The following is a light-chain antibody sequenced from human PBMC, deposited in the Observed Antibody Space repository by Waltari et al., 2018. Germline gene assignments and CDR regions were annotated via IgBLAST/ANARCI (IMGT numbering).Light chain of an antibody. J-gene: IGKJ4*01. CDR2: GAS. CDR3: QQYNNWPPLT. Sequence: LSVSPGERATLSCRASQSVSSNLAWYQQKPGQAPRLLIYGASTRATGIPARFSGSGSGTEFTLTISSLQSEDFAVYYCQQYNNWPPLTFGGGTKVEIK. V-gene: IGKV3-15*01. CDR1: QSVSSN.